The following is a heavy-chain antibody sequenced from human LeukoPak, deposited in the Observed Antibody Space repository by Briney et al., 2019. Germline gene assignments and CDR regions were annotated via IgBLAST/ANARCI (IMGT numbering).Heavy chain of an antibody. CDR3: ARGEDGTGDYRPTYFDS. CDR2: IYTSGST. J-gene: IGHJ4*02. Sequence: SQTLSLTCTVSGGSISSGSYYWSWIRQPAGKGLEWIGRIYTSGSTNYNPSLKSRVTISVDTSKKQFSLNLTSVTAADTAVYYCARGEDGTGDYRPTYFDSWGQGTLVTVSS. CDR1: GGSISSGSYY. V-gene: IGHV4-61*02. D-gene: IGHD4-17*01.